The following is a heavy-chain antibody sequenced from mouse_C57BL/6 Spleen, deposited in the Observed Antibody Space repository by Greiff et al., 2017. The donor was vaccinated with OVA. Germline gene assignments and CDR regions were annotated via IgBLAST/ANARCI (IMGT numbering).Heavy chain of an antibody. Sequence: EVKLVESGGGLVQPGGSLKLSCAASGFTFSDYYMYWVRQTPEKRLEWVAYISNGGGSTYYPETVKGRFTISRDNAKNTLYLQMSRLKSEDTAMYYCARQAYSHWYFDVWGTGTTVTVSS. CDR3: ARQAYSHWYFDV. J-gene: IGHJ1*03. CDR2: ISNGGGST. V-gene: IGHV5-12*01. CDR1: GFTFSDYY. D-gene: IGHD2-12*01.